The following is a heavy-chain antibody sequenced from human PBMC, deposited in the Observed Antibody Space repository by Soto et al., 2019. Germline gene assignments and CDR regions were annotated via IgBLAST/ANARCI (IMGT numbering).Heavy chain of an antibody. CDR1: GFTFRSYA. CDR2: ISNDGNNN. Sequence: QVQPVESGGGVVQPGGSLRLSCVVSGFTFRSYAMHWVRQAPGKGLEWVAVISNDGNNNYHADSVKGRFTISRDNSKNTLYLHMDSLRAEDTALYYCSRFVGYGGSEYYFDNWGQGIQVIVST. D-gene: IGHD5-12*01. V-gene: IGHV3-30-3*02. J-gene: IGHJ4*02. CDR3: SRFVGYGGSEYYFDN.